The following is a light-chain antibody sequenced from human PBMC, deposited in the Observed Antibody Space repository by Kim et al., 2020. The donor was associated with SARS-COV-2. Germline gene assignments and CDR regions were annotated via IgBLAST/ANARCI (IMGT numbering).Light chain of an antibody. CDR1: QSVRDN. J-gene: IGKJ1*01. CDR3: QQYNNWPQT. CDR2: AAY. Sequence: VSPGERVILSCRASQSVRDNLAWYQQKPDQSPRLLIYAAYTRATGIPARFSGRGSGTEFSLTITSLQSEDFAVYYCQQYNNWPQTFGQGTKVDIK. V-gene: IGKV3-15*01.